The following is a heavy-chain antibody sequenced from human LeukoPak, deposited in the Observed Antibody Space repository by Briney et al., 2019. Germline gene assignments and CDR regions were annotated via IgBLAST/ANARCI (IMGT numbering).Heavy chain of an antibody. D-gene: IGHD3-22*01. J-gene: IGHJ1*01. CDR2: ISGDTGST. CDR1: GFTFSGYA. CDR3: AKRDYYDSSGFSPLVQH. V-gene: IGHV3-23*01. Sequence: GGSLRLSCAASGFTFSGYAMSWLRQAPGKGLEFVSAISGDTGSTFYADSVKGRFTVSRDNSQNTLYLQLNSLRAEDTAVYYCAKRDYYDSSGFSPLVQHWGQGTLVTVSS.